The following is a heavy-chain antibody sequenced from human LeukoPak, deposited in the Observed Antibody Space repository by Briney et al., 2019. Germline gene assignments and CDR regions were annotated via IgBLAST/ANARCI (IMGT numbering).Heavy chain of an antibody. V-gene: IGHV4-59*01. CDR1: GGSMSSYY. D-gene: IGHD6-13*01. Sequence: SETLSLTCTVSGGSMSSYYWSWIRQPPGKGPEWIGYIYYSGSTNYNPSLKNRVTISVDTSKNQFSLKLSSVTAADTAVYYCARGTTIAATDWGQGTLVTVSS. CDR3: ARGTTIAATD. CDR2: IYYSGST. J-gene: IGHJ4*02.